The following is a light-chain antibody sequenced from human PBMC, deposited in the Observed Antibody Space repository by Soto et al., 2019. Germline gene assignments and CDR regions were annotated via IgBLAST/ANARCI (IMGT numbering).Light chain of an antibody. CDR1: QSISNW. CDR3: QQYNPYPMWT. J-gene: IGKJ1*01. V-gene: IGKV1-5*03. CDR2: KAS. Sequence: DIQMTQSPSTLSASVGDTVTITCRASQSISNWLAWYQQKPEKAPKILIYKASNLQSGVPSRFSGSGSGTEFTLTISSLQPDDSATYYCQQYNPYPMWTFGQGTKVEIK.